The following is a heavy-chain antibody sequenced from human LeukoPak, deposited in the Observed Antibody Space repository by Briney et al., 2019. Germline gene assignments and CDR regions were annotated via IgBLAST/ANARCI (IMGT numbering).Heavy chain of an antibody. V-gene: IGHV3-7*03. J-gene: IGHJ4*02. Sequence: GVSLRLSCAASGFILSSNWMSCVRLAPGKGLEWVANIKEDGTETYYVDSVKGRFTISRDNAKNSLYLQMNSLRVADTAVYYCAKEGRSLQTYWGRGTLVTVSS. D-gene: IGHD5-24*01. CDR3: AKEGRSLQTY. CDR2: IKEDGTET. CDR1: GFILSSNW.